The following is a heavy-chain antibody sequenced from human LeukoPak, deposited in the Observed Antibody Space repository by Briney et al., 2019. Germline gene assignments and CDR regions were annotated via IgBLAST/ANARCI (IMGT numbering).Heavy chain of an antibody. V-gene: IGHV3-7*01. CDR3: ARDRQRLVGATTVYYFDY. J-gene: IGHJ4*02. CDR1: GFTFSSYA. D-gene: IGHD1-26*01. CDR2: IKQDGSEK. Sequence: PGGSLRLSCAASGFTFSSYAMHWVRQAPGKGLEWVANIKQDGSEKYYVDSVKGRFTISRDNAKNSLYLQMNSLRAEDTAVYYCARDRQRLVGATTVYYFDYWGQGTLVTVSS.